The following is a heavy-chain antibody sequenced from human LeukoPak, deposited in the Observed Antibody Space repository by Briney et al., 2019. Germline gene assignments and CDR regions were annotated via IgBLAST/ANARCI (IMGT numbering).Heavy chain of an antibody. CDR1: GGSFSGYY. CDR3: ASRWGDYGDY. V-gene: IGHV4-34*01. Sequence: SETLSLTCAVYGGSFSGYYWSWIRQPPGKGLEWIGEINHSGSTNYNPSLKSRVTISVDTSKNQFSLKLSSVTAADTAVYYCASRWGDYGDYWGQGTLVTVSS. CDR2: INHSGST. D-gene: IGHD3-16*01. J-gene: IGHJ4*02.